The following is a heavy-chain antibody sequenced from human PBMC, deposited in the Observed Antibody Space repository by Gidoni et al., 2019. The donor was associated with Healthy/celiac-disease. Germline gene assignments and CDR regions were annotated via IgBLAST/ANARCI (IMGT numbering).Heavy chain of an antibody. CDR1: GYTFPSYG. CDR2: ISAYNGNT. V-gene: IGHV1-18*04. CDR3: ARAIMYSSGWYGFFPPDY. D-gene: IGHD6-19*01. J-gene: IGHJ4*02. Sequence: QVQLVQSGAEVKKPGASVKVSCKASGYTFPSYGISWVRQAPGQGLEWMGWISAYNGNTNYAQKLQGRVTMTTDTSTSTAYMELRSLRSDDTAVYYCARAIMYSSGWYGFFPPDYWGQGTLVTVSS.